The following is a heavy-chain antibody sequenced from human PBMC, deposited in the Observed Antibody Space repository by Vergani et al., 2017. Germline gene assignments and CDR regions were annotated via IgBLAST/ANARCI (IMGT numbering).Heavy chain of an antibody. CDR2: IPFDGTNE. CDR3: VRDRGILAGGRCYTEAWDY. Sequence: QVQLVESGGGVVQPGTSLRLSCVVSGFALNRHAMYWVRQAPGKGLEWVVGIPFDGTNEYYPDLVKGRFTISRDIAKNTLYLQVSSLRLEDTGVYHCVRDRGILAGGRCYTEAWDYWGQGTPVTVSS. CDR1: GFALNRHA. V-gene: IGHV3-30-3*01. D-gene: IGHD2-2*02. J-gene: IGHJ4*02.